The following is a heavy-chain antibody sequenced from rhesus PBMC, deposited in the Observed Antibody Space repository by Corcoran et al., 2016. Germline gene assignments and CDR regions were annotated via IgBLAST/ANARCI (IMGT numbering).Heavy chain of an antibody. CDR3: ARLGNFDY. Sequence: QVTLKESGPALVKPTQTLTLTCTFSGFSLTTSGMGVGWIRQPPGKALEWLALIYWDDDKRYNTSRKSRLTNSKDTAKNQVVLTMTNMDPVDTATYYCARLGNFDYWGQGVLVTVSS. J-gene: IGHJ4*01. V-gene: IGHV2-174*01. CDR2: IYWDDDK. CDR1: GFSLTTSGMG.